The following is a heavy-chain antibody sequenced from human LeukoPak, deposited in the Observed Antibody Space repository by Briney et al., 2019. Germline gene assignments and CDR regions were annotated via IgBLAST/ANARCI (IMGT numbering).Heavy chain of an antibody. Sequence: PSQTLSLTCSVSGGSISSGLNYWSWIRQPPGKGLEWIGHIYYSGSTAYNPSLKSRLTISLDTSKNQFSLNLRSVTAADTAVYYCARGANPGGWYFDLWGRGTLVTVSS. CDR2: IYYSGST. CDR3: ARGANPGGWYFDL. CDR1: GGSISSGLNY. V-gene: IGHV4-30-4*01. D-gene: IGHD4/OR15-4a*01. J-gene: IGHJ2*01.